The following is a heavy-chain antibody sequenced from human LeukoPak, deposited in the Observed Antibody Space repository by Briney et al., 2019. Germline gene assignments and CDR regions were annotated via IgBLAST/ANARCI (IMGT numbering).Heavy chain of an antibody. CDR1: GFTFSSYA. D-gene: IGHD6-13*01. Sequence: GGSLRLSCAASGFTFSSYAMSWVRQAPGKGLEWVSAIGGSGDNRYYADSAKGRFTISRDDSKNTLYLEMNSLRVEDAAVYYCAKCRSESIAAAGNHWGQGTLVTVSS. CDR3: AKCRSESIAAAGNH. V-gene: IGHV3-23*01. CDR2: IGGSGDNR. J-gene: IGHJ4*02.